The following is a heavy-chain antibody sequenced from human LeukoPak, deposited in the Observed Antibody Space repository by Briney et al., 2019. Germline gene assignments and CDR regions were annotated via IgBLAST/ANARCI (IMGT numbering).Heavy chain of an antibody. J-gene: IGHJ5*02. V-gene: IGHV3-53*01. CDR1: GFIVSSSY. Sequence: PGGSLRLSCEASGFIVSSSYMSWVRQAPGKGLEWVSVIYSGGSTYYVDSVKGRFTISRDNAKNTLYLQMNSLRAEDTAVYYCARVQGYCSGGSCYGVNRFDPWGQGTLVTVSS. CDR3: ARVQGYCSGGSCYGVNRFDP. D-gene: IGHD2-15*01. CDR2: IYSGGST.